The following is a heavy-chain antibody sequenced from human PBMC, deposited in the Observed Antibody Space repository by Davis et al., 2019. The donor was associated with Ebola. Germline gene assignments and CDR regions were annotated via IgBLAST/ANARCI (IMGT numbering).Heavy chain of an antibody. D-gene: IGHD2-2*01. CDR3: ASVAPAAGRFDP. CDR1: VGSFSDYY. Sequence: SETLSLTCAVYVGSFSDYYWSWIRQPPGKGLEWVGEINHSGSTNYNPSLRSRITISVDTSKNQFSLKLSSVTAADTAVYYCASVAPAAGRFDPWGQGTLVTVSS. CDR2: INHSGST. J-gene: IGHJ5*02. V-gene: IGHV4-34*01.